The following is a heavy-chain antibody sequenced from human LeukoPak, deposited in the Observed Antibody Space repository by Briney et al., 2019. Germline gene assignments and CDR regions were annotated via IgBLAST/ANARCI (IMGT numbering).Heavy chain of an antibody. CDR2: IITIFGTA. V-gene: IGHV1-69*06. Sequence: ASVEVSCKASGGTFSSYAISWARQAPGQGIAWMREIITIFGTANYSQKFQGRVTITADKSTSTAYQEQSSLRSEDTPVYYWARDNGYGDLLAGTYYFDYWGEGTLVTVSS. J-gene: IGHJ4*02. CDR3: ARDNGYGDLLAGTYYFDY. D-gene: IGHD4-17*01. CDR1: GGTFSSYA.